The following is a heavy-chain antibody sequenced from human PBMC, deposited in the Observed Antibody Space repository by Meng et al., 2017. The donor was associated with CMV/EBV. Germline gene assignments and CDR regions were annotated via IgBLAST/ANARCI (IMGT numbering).Heavy chain of an antibody. CDR3: ASLGGGY. V-gene: IGHV4-4*07. Sequence: SETLSLTCTVPGGSISSHVWSWIRQPAGKGLGWIGRIYSSGSTNYNPSLKSRVTMSVDTSKNQYSLQLNSVTAADTAVYYCASLGGGYWGQGTLVTVSS. CDR2: IYSSGST. CDR1: GGSISSHV. D-gene: IGHD3-16*01. J-gene: IGHJ4*02.